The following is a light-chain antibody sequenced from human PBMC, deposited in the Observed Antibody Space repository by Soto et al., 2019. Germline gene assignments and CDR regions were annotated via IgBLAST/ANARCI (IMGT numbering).Light chain of an antibody. CDR1: QSVSSY. CDR2: DAS. CDR3: PQRRNWQVT. Sequence: EIVLTQSPGTLSLSPGERATLSCRASQSVSSYLAWFQQKPGQPPRLLIYDASNRATGIPARFSGSGSGTDFTLTISSLEPEDFAVYYCPQRRNWQVTFGQGTRLEIK. J-gene: IGKJ5*01. V-gene: IGKV3-11*01.